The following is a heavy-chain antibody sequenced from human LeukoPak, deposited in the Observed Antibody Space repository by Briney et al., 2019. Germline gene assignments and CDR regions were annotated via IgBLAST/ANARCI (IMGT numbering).Heavy chain of an antibody. CDR3: AKSPRCLFGTSCYVGFDY. CDR1: GFTFSSYA. CDR2: ISGSGGST. J-gene: IGHJ4*02. V-gene: IGHV3-23*01. Sequence: PGGSLRLSRAASGFTFSSYAMSWVRQAPGKGLEWVSAISGSGGSTYYADSVKGRFTISRDNSKNTLYLQMNSLRAEDTAVYYCAKSPRCLFGTSCYVGFDYWGQGTLVTVSS. D-gene: IGHD2-2*01.